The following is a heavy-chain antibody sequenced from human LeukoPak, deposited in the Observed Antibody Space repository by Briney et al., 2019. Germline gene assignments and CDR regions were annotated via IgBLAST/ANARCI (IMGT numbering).Heavy chain of an antibody. CDR3: ASCGYSYGPHYYYYYMDV. CDR1: GYTFTSYG. D-gene: IGHD5-18*01. J-gene: IGHJ6*03. V-gene: IGHV1-18*01. Sequence: ASVKVSCKASGYTFTSYGISWVRQAPGQGLEWMGWISAYNGNTNYAQKLQGRVTMTTDTSTSTAYMELRSLRSEDTAVYYCASCGYSYGPHYYYYYMDVWGKGTTVTVSS. CDR2: ISAYNGNT.